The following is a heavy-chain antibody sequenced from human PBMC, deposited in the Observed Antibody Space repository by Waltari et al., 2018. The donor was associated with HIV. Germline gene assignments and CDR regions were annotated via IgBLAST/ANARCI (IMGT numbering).Heavy chain of an antibody. V-gene: IGHV1-8*01. CDR3: ARGPQDYPKYYFDY. CDR1: GYTFPSYD. J-gene: IGHJ4*02. D-gene: IGHD4-17*01. Sequence: QVQLVQSGAEVKKPGASVKVSCEASGYTFPSYDINWVRQATGQGLEWLGWMNPNIGNTGYAQRFQGRVTMTRNTSISTAYMELSSLRSEDTAVYFCARGPQDYPKYYFDYWGQGTLVTVSS. CDR2: MNPNIGNT.